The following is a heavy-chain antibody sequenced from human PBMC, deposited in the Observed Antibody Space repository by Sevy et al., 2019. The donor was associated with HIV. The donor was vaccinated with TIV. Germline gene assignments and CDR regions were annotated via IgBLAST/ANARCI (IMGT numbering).Heavy chain of an antibody. Sequence: GGSLRLSCAASGFTFSSYAIHWVRQTPGKGLEWVAVISYDGNNKYYADSVKGRFTISRDNSKNTLYVQMNSLRAEDTAVYYCAKDHILCSEGGFFDHWGQGTLVTVSS. D-gene: IGHD3-10*02. CDR2: ISYDGNNK. CDR3: AKDHILCSEGGFFDH. CDR1: GFTFSSYA. V-gene: IGHV3-30*18. J-gene: IGHJ1*01.